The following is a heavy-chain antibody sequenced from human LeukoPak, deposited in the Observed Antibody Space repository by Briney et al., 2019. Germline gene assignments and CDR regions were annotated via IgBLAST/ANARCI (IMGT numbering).Heavy chain of an antibody. CDR3: ARESQYSYGSDY. CDR2: IIPIFGTA. CDR1: GGTFSSYA. Sequence: ASVKVSCKASGGTFSSYAIGWVRQAPGQGLEWMGRIIPIFGTANYAQKFQGRVTITTDESTSTAYMELSSLRSEDTAVYYCARESQYSYGSDYWGQGTLVTVSS. V-gene: IGHV1-69*05. D-gene: IGHD5-18*01. J-gene: IGHJ4*02.